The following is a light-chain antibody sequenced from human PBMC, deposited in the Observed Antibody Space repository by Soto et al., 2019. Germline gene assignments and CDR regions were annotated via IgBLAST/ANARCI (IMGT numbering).Light chain of an antibody. CDR1: QSISSY. V-gene: IGKV1-39*01. CDR2: AAS. Sequence: DIQMTQSPSSLSASVGDRVTITCRASQSISSYLNWYQQKPGKVPKLLIYAASSLQGGVPSRFSGSGSGTGFTLTISSLQPEDFATYYCQQSFSAPWTFGQGTKVDIK. J-gene: IGKJ1*01. CDR3: QQSFSAPWT.